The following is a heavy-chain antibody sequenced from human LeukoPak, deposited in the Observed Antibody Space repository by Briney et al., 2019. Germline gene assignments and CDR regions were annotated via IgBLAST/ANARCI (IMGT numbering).Heavy chain of an antibody. Sequence: PSETLSLTCSVSGDSISSRDYYWSWIRQPPGKGLEWIGYIYYSGSTSYNPTLKSRVIISVDTSKNQFSLRLSSVTAADTAVYYCARVIPQRIAAAANWFDPWGQGTLVTVSS. D-gene: IGHD6-13*01. CDR3: ARVIPQRIAAAANWFDP. CDR1: GDSISSRDYY. V-gene: IGHV4-30-4*08. CDR2: IYYSGST. J-gene: IGHJ5*02.